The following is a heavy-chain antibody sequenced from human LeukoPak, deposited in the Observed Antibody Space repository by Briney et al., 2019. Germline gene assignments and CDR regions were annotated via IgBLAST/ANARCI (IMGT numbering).Heavy chain of an antibody. CDR2: ISSSSSSYI. CDR1: GFTFSSYS. V-gene: IGHV3-21*01. Sequence: KPGGSLRLSCAASGFTFSSYSMNRVRQAPGKGLEWVSSISSSSSSYIYYADSVKGRFTISRDNAKNSLYLQMNSLRAEDTAVYYCARPYSSSPGCIGYWGQGTLVTVSS. CDR3: ARPYSSSPGCIGY. J-gene: IGHJ4*02. D-gene: IGHD6-6*01.